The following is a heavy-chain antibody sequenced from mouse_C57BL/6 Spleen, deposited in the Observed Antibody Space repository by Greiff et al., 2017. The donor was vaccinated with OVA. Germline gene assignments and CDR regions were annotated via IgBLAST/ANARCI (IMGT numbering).Heavy chain of an antibody. CDR2: IDPSDSET. V-gene: IGHV1-52*01. CDR1: GYTFTSYW. J-gene: IGHJ4*01. CDR3: ARSRGYDDYAMDY. Sequence: QVHVKQSGAELVRPGSSVKLSCKASGYTFTSYWMHWVKQRPTQGLEWIGNIDPSDSETHYNQKFKDKATLTVDKSSSTAYMQLSSLTSEDSAVYYCARSRGYDDYAMDYWGQGTSVTVSS. D-gene: IGHD2-2*01.